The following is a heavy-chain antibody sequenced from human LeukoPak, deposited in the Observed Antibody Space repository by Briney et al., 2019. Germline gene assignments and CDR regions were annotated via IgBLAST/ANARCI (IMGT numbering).Heavy chain of an antibody. Sequence: GGSLRLSCAASGFSFSSYEMNWVRQAPGKGLEWVSYISSSGSTIYYADSVKGRFTISRDNAKNSLYLQMNSLRAEDTAVYYCAELGITMIGGVWGKGPTVTISS. CDR1: GFSFSSYE. V-gene: IGHV3-48*03. J-gene: IGHJ6*04. D-gene: IGHD3-10*02. CDR3: AELGITMIGGV. CDR2: ISSSGSTI.